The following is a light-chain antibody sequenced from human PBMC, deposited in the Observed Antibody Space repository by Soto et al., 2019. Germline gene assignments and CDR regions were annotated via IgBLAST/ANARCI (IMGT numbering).Light chain of an antibody. Sequence: IVMTQSPVTLSGSLGERATLSCRASQSVGSDVAWYHQKVGQAPRLLIYDVSTRATGIPDRFSGSGSGTEFTLTINSLQSEDFAVYYCLQFNDWPRTFGQGTKVEMK. J-gene: IGKJ1*01. CDR2: DVS. CDR3: LQFNDWPRT. V-gene: IGKV3-15*01. CDR1: QSVGSD.